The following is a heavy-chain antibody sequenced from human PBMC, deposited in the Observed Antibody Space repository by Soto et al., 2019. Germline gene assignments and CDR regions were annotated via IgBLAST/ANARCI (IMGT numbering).Heavy chain of an antibody. CDR2: ISGSGGST. D-gene: IGHD3-10*01. J-gene: IGHJ4*02. V-gene: IGHV3-23*01. CDR3: AKCLVLFGELPAPFDY. CDR1: GFTFSSYA. Sequence: EVQLLESGGGLVQPGGSLRLSCAASGFTFSSYAMSWVRQAPGKGLEWVSAISGSGGSTYYADSVKGRFTISRDNSKNTLYLQMNSLRAEDTAVYYCAKCLVLFGELPAPFDYWGQGTLVTVSS.